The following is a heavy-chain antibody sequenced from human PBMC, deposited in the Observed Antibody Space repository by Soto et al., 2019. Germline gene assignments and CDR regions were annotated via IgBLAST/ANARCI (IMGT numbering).Heavy chain of an antibody. J-gene: IGHJ4*02. V-gene: IGHV3-23*01. D-gene: IGHD5-12*01. CDR1: GFTFSSYA. CDR2: ISGSGGSI. Sequence: GGSLRLSCAASGFTFSSYAMSWVRQAPGKGLEWVSAISGSGGSIYYADSVKGRFTISRDNSKNTLYLQMNSLRAEDTAVYYCAKYRRATRPGYSGYDKSDYFDYWGQGTLVTVSS. CDR3: AKYRRATRPGYSGYDKSDYFDY.